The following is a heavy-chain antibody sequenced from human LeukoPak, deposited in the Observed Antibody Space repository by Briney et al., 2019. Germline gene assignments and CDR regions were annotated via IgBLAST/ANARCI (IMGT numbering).Heavy chain of an antibody. J-gene: IGHJ4*02. CDR2: LSYDGNTK. D-gene: IGHD5-18*01. Sequence: GGSLRLSCAASGFTFTTYAMHWVRQAPGKGLEWVAVLSYDGNTKYYADSVKGRFTISRDISKNTLYLQMNSLGAEDTAVYSCARDGNTDLVHYFDSWGQGTLVTVSS. V-gene: IGHV3-30-3*01. CDR1: GFTFTTYA. CDR3: ARDGNTDLVHYFDS.